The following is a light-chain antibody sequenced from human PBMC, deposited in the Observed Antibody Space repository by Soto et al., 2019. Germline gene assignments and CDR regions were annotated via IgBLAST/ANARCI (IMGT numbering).Light chain of an antibody. J-gene: IGKJ4*01. CDR1: QSVRGY. CDR2: DAY. V-gene: IGKV3-11*01. Sequence: EIVLTQSPATLSLSPGERATLSCRASQSVRGYLAWYQQKLGQAPRLLIYDAYNRATGVPARFSGSGSGADFTLTISSLEPEEFAVYYCQHRSAWPLTFGGGTKVEIK. CDR3: QHRSAWPLT.